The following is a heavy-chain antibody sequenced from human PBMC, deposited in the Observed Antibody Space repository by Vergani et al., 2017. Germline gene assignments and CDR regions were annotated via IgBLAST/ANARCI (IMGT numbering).Heavy chain of an antibody. Sequence: QVQLQESGPGLVKPSQTLSLTCTVSGGSISSGDYYWSWIRQPPGKGLEWIGYIYYSGSTYYNPSLTSRVTISVDTSKNQFSLKLSSVTAADTAVYYCARVRRDDSSGYYYYYGMDGWGEGTTVTVSS. V-gene: IGHV4-30-4*01. CDR3: ARVRRDDSSGYYYYYGMDG. J-gene: IGHJ6*04. CDR2: IYYSGST. D-gene: IGHD3-22*01. CDR1: GGSISSGDYY.